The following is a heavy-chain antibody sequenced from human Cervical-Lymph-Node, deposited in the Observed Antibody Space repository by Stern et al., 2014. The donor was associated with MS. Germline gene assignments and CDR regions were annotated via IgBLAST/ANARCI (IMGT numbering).Heavy chain of an antibody. J-gene: IGHJ4*02. CDR2: IIPIFRTT. CDR1: GDTFRKYG. D-gene: IGHD6-25*01. Sequence: VQLVQSAAEVKKPGSSVKVSCKASGDTFRKYGISWVRQAPGQGLEWMGRIIPIFRTTNYPQKFQGRVTITADESTSTAYMELSSLTSDDTAVYYCATNLAFSSEWDDYYLDNWGRGTLVTVSS. V-gene: IGHV1-69*01. CDR3: ATNLAFSSEWDDYYLDN.